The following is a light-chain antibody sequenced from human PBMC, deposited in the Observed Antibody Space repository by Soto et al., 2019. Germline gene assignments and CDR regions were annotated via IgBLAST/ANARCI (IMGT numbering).Light chain of an antibody. CDR1: QSVSSN. V-gene: IGKV3-15*01. J-gene: IGKJ4*01. Sequence: EIVMTQSPATLSVSPGERATLSCRASQSVSSNLAWYQQKPGQAPRLLIYGASTRAPGIPDRFSGSGSGTELHLTISSLQSEDFAVYYCQQYNNWPVTFGGGTKVEIK. CDR3: QQYNNWPVT. CDR2: GAS.